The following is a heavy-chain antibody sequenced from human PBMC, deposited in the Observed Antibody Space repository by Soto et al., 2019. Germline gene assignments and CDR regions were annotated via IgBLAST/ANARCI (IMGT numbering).Heavy chain of an antibody. D-gene: IGHD2-2*01. Sequence: QVQLQESGPGLVKPSQTLSLTCTVSGGSITSSGYYWSWIRQHPGEGLEWIGFTSNSGSTSYNPSLKSRVTISVDTSPNKFALNLKSVPAADTAVYYCARGGGSTKVDYWGQGTLVTVSP. CDR1: GGSITSSGYY. CDR2: TSNSGST. V-gene: IGHV4-31*03. CDR3: ARGGGSTKVDY. J-gene: IGHJ4*02.